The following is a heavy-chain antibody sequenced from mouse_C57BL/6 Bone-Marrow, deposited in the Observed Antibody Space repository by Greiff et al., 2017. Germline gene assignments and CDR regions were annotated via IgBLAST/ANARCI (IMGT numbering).Heavy chain of an antibody. CDR2: ISYDGSN. Sequence: EVQLQQSGPGLVKPSQSLSLTCSVTGYSITSGYYWNWIRQFPGNKLEWMGYISYDGSNNYNQSLQNRISITRDTSKNQFFLKLNSVTTEDTATYYCAREGLRRFAYWGQGTLVTVSA. CDR1: GYSITSGYY. D-gene: IGHD2-4*01. CDR3: AREGLRRFAY. J-gene: IGHJ3*01. V-gene: IGHV3-6*01.